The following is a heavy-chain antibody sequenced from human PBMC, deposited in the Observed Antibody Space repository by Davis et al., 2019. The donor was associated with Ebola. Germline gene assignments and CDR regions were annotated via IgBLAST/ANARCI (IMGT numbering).Heavy chain of an antibody. CDR1: GFTFSGYW. J-gene: IGHJ4*02. CDR3: ARDGPNYDVDY. Sequence: GESLKISCAASGFTFSGYWMHWVRQAPGKGLEWVAFVSVNWYAGSKTYYGNSVKGRFTISRDDSKNTLYLQMDSLRVDDTAVYFCARDGPNYDVDYWGQGTLVTVSA. CDR2: NWYAGSKT. D-gene: IGHD3-22*01. V-gene: IGHV3-33*08.